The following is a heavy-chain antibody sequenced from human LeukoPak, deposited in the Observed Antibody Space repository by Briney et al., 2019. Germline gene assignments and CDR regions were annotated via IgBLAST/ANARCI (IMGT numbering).Heavy chain of an antibody. V-gene: IGHV4-34*01. Sequence: SETLSLTCAVYGGSFSGYYWSWIRQPPGKGLEWIGEINHSGSTNYNPSLKSRVTISVDTSKNQFSLKLSSVTAADTAVYYCARGAVKYYYGSGSYFYWGQGTLVTVSS. CDR2: INHSGST. J-gene: IGHJ4*02. D-gene: IGHD3-10*01. CDR1: GGSFSGYY. CDR3: ARGAVKYYYGSGSYFY.